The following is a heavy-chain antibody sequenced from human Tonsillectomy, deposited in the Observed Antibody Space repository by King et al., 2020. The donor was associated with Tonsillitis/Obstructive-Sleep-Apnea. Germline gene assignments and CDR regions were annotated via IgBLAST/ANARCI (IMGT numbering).Heavy chain of an antibody. Sequence: VQLPQWGAGLLKPSETLSLTCAVYGGSFSGYYWSWIRQPPGKGLEWSGQINHSGSTNYNPSLKSRVTISADTSKNQFSLKLSSVTAADTAVYYCAGEVVITTGEYFQHWGQGTLVTVSS. D-gene: IGHD3-22*01. CDR3: AGEVVITTGEYFQH. J-gene: IGHJ1*01. V-gene: IGHV4-34*01. CDR2: INHSGST. CDR1: GGSFSGYY.